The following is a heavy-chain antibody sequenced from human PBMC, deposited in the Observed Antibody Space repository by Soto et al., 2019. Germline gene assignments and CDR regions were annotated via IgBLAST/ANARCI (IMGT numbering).Heavy chain of an antibody. CDR1: GYTFTGFY. V-gene: IGHV1-2*02. Sequence: XSVKVSCNASGYTFTGFYMNWVRQAPGQGLECMGWINPNSGGTNYAQKFQVRVTMTRDTSISTAYMELSRLRSDDTAVYYCARGTPSRSSWYKWFDTWGQGTLVTISS. D-gene: IGHD6-13*01. J-gene: IGHJ5*02. CDR3: ARGTPSRSSWYKWFDT. CDR2: INPNSGGT.